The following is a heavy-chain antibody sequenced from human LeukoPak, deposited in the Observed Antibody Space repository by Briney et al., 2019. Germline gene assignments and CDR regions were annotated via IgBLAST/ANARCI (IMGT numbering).Heavy chain of an antibody. CDR1: GGSISSSSYY. D-gene: IGHD5-24*01. CDR3: AWSGRDGHNYFDY. V-gene: IGHV4-39*07. Sequence: SETLSLTCSVSGGSISSSSYYWGWIRQPPGKGLEWIGSIFYSGTTYYNPSLKSRVTISVDTSKNQFSLKLSSVTAADTAAYYCAWSGRDGHNYFDYWGQGTLVTVSS. CDR2: IFYSGTT. J-gene: IGHJ4*02.